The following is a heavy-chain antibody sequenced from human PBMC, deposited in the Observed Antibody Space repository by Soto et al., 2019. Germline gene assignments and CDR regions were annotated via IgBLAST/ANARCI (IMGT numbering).Heavy chain of an antibody. D-gene: IGHD2-2*01. V-gene: IGHV4-31*03. Sequence: SETLSLTCTVSGGSISSGGYYWSWIRQHPGKGLEWIGYIYYSGSTYYNPSLKSRVTISVDTSKNQFSLKLSSVTAADTAVYYCARVKQCSSTSCMDAWGQGTTVTVSS. CDR2: IYYSGST. CDR3: ARVKQCSSTSCMDA. CDR1: GGSISSGGYY. J-gene: IGHJ6*02.